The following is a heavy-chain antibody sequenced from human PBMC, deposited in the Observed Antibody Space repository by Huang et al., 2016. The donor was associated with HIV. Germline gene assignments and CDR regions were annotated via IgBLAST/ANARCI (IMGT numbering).Heavy chain of an antibody. CDR2: VYYSGSN. D-gene: IGHD2-8*01. J-gene: IGHJ5*01. CDR3: ARAVESTLMVSAFRWEKTYWFDF. CDR1: GGSITSLY. V-gene: IGHV4-59*11. Sequence: VQLQESGPGLVKPSETLSLTCTVSGGSITSLYWSWIRQPPGKQMEWIGSVYYSGSNTYNTSLKSRVSISRDESKKSFSLKMTSVTAADTAVYYCARAVESTLMVSAFRWEKTYWFDFWGQGTLVTVSS.